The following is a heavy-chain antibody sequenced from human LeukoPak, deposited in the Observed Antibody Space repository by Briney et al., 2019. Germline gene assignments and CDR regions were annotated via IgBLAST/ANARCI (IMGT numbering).Heavy chain of an antibody. CDR3: ARVAMVRGVTGGAGAFDI. Sequence: GSSVKVSCKASGGTFSSYAISWVRQAPGQGLEWMGWINPNSGGTNYAQKFQGRVTMTRDTSISTAYMELSRLRSDDTAVYYCARVAMVRGVTGGAGAFDIWGQGTMVTVSS. CDR1: GGTFSSYA. CDR2: INPNSGGT. V-gene: IGHV1-2*02. D-gene: IGHD3-10*01. J-gene: IGHJ3*02.